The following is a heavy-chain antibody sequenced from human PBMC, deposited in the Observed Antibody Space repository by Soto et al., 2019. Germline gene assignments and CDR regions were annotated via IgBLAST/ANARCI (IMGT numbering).Heavy chain of an antibody. D-gene: IGHD4-17*01. CDR2: IKFDGSTT. CDR3: ARGLRNFYGADV. V-gene: IGHV3-74*01. Sequence: EVQLVESGGGLVQPGGSLRLSCVASGFTFSSYWMHWVRQAPGKGLVWVSRIKFDGSTTNYADSVKGRYSISRDNVRNTVFLQMNSLRVEDTGMYYCARGLRNFYGADVWGQGTTVTVSS. CDR1: GFTFSSYW. J-gene: IGHJ6*02.